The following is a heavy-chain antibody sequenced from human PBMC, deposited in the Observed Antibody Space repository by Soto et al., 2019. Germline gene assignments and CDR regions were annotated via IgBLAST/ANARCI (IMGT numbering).Heavy chain of an antibody. V-gene: IGHV3-30*18. CDR3: AKNPMTPVPHYYFDY. D-gene: IGHD4-17*01. CDR1: GFTFSSYA. J-gene: IGHJ4*02. Sequence: GGSLRLSCAASGFTFSSYAMHWVRQAPGKGLEWVAVISYDGSNKYYADSVKGRFTISRDNSKNTLYLQMNSLRAEDTAVYYCAKNPMTPVPHYYFDYWGQGTLVTVSS. CDR2: ISYDGSNK.